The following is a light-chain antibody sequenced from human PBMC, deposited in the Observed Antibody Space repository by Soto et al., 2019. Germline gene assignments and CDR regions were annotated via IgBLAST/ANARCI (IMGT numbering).Light chain of an antibody. CDR2: DNN. Sequence: QPVLTQPPSVSGAPGQRVTISCTGSSSNIGAGYDVHWYQQLPGTAPKLLIYDNNNRPSGVPDRFSGSKSGSSASLAITGLQAEDEADYYCQSYDSSLSGSVIFGGGTKLTVL. CDR3: QSYDSSLSGSVI. J-gene: IGLJ2*01. V-gene: IGLV1-40*01. CDR1: SSNIGAGYD.